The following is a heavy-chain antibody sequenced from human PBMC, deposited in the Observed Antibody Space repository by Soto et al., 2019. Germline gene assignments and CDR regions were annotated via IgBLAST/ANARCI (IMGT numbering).Heavy chain of an antibody. D-gene: IGHD3-16*01. CDR3: ARAGGEYYDYVGGSWENWFDP. CDR1: GYTFTSYA. V-gene: IGHV1-3*01. J-gene: IGHJ5*02. CDR2: INAGNGNT. Sequence: QVQLVQSGAELKKPGASVKVSCKASGYTFTSYAMHWVRQAPGQRLEWMGWINAGNGNTKYSQKFQGRVTITRDTSASTDYMELSSLRSEDTAVYYCARAGGEYYDYVGGSWENWFDPWGQGTLVTVSS.